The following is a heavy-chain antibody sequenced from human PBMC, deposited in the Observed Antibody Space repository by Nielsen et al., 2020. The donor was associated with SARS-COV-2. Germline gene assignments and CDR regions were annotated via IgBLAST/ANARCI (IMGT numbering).Heavy chain of an antibody. CDR2: ISYDGSNK. Sequence: GESLKISCAASGFTFSSYAMHWVRQAPGKGLEWVAVISYDGSNKYYADSVKGRFTISRDNSKNTLYLQMNSLRAEDTAVYYCARDRGDYIERIAAYFDYWGQGTLVTVSS. J-gene: IGHJ4*02. V-gene: IGHV3-30*04. CDR3: ARDRGDYIERIAAYFDY. CDR1: GFTFSSYA. D-gene: IGHD2-21*02.